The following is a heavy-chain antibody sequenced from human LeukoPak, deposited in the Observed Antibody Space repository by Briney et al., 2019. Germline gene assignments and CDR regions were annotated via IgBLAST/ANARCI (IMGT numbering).Heavy chain of an antibody. Sequence: PGGSLRLSCAASRLTFSSYWMSWVRQAPGKGLEWVANIKQDGSEKYYVDSVKGRFTISRDNAKNSLYLQMNSLRAEDTAVYYCARGDGMDVWGQGTTVTVSS. V-gene: IGHV3-7*01. CDR3: ARGDGMDV. CDR1: RLTFSSYW. CDR2: IKQDGSEK. J-gene: IGHJ6*02.